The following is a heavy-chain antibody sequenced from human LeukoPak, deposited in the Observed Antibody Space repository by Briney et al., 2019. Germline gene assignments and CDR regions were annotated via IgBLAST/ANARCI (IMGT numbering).Heavy chain of an antibody. CDR3: AREASGSTSWKKGLDY. CDR1: GGSISSYY. D-gene: IGHD2-2*01. J-gene: IGHJ4*02. CDR2: IDYTGST. V-gene: IGHV4-59*12. Sequence: TSGTLSLTCTVSGGSISSYYWSWIRQPPGKGLEWLGYIDYTGSTSYNPSLASRVTISLDTSKNQFSLKLSSVTAADTAVYYCAREASGSTSWKKGLDYWGQGTLVTVSS.